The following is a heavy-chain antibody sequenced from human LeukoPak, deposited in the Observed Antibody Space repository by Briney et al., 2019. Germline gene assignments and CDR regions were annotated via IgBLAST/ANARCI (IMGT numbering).Heavy chain of an antibody. Sequence: SETLSLTCTVSGGSISSSGYYWGWIRQPPGKGLEWIASIYYSGTTYFNPSLQSRVTISVDTSKNQFSLKVSSVTAADTAVYFCARDAGLFGSSPGGILEYWGQGTQVTVSS. J-gene: IGHJ4*02. CDR1: GGSISSSGYY. V-gene: IGHV4-39*01. D-gene: IGHD6-13*01. CDR3: ARDAGLFGSSPGGILEY. CDR2: IYYSGTT.